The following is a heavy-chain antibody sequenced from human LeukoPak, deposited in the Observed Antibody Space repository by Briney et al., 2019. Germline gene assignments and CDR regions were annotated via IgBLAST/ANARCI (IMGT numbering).Heavy chain of an antibody. V-gene: IGHV1-2*06. D-gene: IGHD3-3*01. Sequence: GASVKVSCKASVDTFTGYYMHWVRQAPGQGLEWMGRINPNSGGTNYAQKFQGRVTMTTDTSTSTAYMELRSLRSDDTAVYYCARDYPLYYDFWSGSDYWGQGTLVTVSS. J-gene: IGHJ4*02. CDR1: VDTFTGYY. CDR2: INPNSGGT. CDR3: ARDYPLYYDFWSGSDY.